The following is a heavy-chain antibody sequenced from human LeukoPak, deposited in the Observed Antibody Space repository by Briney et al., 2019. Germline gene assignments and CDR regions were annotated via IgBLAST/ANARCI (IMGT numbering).Heavy chain of an antibody. CDR3: ARHRVRTKLREFDY. Sequence: GGSLRLSCAASGFTFSSYSMNWVRQAPGKGLEWVSSISSSSSYIYYADSVKGRFTISRDNAKNSLYLQMNSLRAEDTAVYYCARHRVRTKLREFDYWGQGTLVTVSS. CDR2: ISSSSSYI. CDR1: GFTFSSYS. J-gene: IGHJ4*02. V-gene: IGHV3-21*01. D-gene: IGHD4-17*01.